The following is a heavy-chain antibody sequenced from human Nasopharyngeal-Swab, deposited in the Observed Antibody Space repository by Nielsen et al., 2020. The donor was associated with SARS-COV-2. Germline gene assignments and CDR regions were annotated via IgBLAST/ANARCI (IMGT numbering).Heavy chain of an antibody. V-gene: IGHV1-69*10. CDR2: IIPVLPIT. D-gene: IGHD2-15*01. Sequence: SVKVSCKTSGGTFSSYGISWVRQAPGEGLEWMGGIIPVLPITRYAQKFRDRVTITADTSTSTAYMELSSLRSEDTATYYCARGGDPREVVAATDCFDPWGQGTLVTVSS. J-gene: IGHJ5*02. CDR1: GGTFSSYG. CDR3: ARGGDPREVVAATDCFDP.